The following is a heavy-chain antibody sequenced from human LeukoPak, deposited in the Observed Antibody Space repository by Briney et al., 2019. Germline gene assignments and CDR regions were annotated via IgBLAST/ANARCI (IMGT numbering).Heavy chain of an antibody. CDR3: GGEPRSMAY. V-gene: IGHV3-7*01. CDR1: GFTFNSIW. J-gene: IGHJ4*02. D-gene: IGHD2-21*01. Sequence: GGTLRIACAAAGFTFNSIWMSWVRQAPGKRLEWVASIKQDGSQKYYLDSVKGRFTISRDNAKNSLFLQVNSLRVEDTAVYYCGGEPRSMAYWGQGALVTVSS. CDR2: IKQDGSQK.